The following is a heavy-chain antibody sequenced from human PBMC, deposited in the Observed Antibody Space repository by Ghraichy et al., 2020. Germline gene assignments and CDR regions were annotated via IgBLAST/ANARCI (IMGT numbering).Heavy chain of an antibody. D-gene: IGHD5-12*01. Sequence: ETLSLTCAVYGGSFSGYYWSWIRQPPGKGLEWIGEINHSGSTNYNPSLKSRVTISVDTSKNQFSLKLSSVTAADTAVYYCARVGVATTPPYYTNKGPWGQGTLVTVSS. V-gene: IGHV4-34*01. J-gene: IGHJ5*02. CDR2: INHSGST. CDR3: ARVGVATTPPYYTNKGP. CDR1: GGSFSGYY.